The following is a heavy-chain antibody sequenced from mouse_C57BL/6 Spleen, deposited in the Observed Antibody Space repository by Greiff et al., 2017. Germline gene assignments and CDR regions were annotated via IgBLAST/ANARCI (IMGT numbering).Heavy chain of an antibody. CDR3: ARRYDYLDV. D-gene: IGHD2-3*01. CDR1: GFTFSSYA. Sequence: DVQLVESGGGLVKPGGSLKLSCAASGFTFSSYAMSWVRQTPEKRLEWVATISDGGSYTYYPDNVKGRFTISRDNAKNNLYLQMSHLKSEDTAMYYCARRYDYLDVWGTGTTVTVSS. J-gene: IGHJ1*03. V-gene: IGHV5-4*01. CDR2: ISDGGSYT.